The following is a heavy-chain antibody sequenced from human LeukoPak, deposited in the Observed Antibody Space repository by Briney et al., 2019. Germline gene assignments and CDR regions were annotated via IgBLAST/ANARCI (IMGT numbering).Heavy chain of an antibody. J-gene: IGHJ4*02. CDR3: ARGHSSSSGSPDY. CDR1: GFTASDNY. CDR2: IFSGGSP. V-gene: IGHV3-53*01. Sequence: PGGSLRLSCAASGFTASDNYMNWVRQAPGKGLEWVSVIFSGGSPYYADSVKGRFTISRDNSKNTLYLQMNRLRAEDTAVYYCARGHSSSSGSPDYWGQGTLVTVSS. D-gene: IGHD6-6*01.